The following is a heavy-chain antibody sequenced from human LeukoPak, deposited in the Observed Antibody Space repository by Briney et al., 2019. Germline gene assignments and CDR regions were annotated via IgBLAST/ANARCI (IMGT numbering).Heavy chain of an antibody. J-gene: IGHJ5*02. CDR1: GFTFSSYA. CDR3: ARDPTRRQSYYDILTGSPNWFDP. V-gene: IGHV3-30-3*01. Sequence: GGSLRLSCAASGFTFSSYAMSWVRQAPGKGLEWVAVISYDGSNKYYADSVKGRFTISRDNSKNTLYLQMNSLRAEDTAVYYCARDPTRRQSYYDILTGSPNWFDPWGQGTLVTVSS. D-gene: IGHD3-9*01. CDR2: ISYDGSNK.